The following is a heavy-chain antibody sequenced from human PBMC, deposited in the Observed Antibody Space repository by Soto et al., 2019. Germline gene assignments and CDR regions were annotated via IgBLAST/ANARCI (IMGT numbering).Heavy chain of an antibody. CDR3: AREFCPVPTCYDL. CDR1: GFTFSSYA. J-gene: IGHJ4*02. Sequence: GVSLRLSCAASGFTFSSYAMTWVRQAPGKGLEWVSAISGSGTSTYYADPVKGRFTISRDQSKNTLYLQMNSLRAEDTAVYYCAREFCPVPTCYDLWGQGVLVTVSS. D-gene: IGHD2-2*01. CDR2: ISGSGTST. V-gene: IGHV3-23*01.